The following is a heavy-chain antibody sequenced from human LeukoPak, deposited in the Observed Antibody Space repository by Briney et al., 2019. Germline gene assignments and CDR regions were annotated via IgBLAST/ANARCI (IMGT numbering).Heavy chain of an antibody. CDR3: AREFTAMAFDY. Sequence: GGSLRLSCAASGFTFSSYTLNWVRQAPGKGLEWVSFISVSGSTINNADSVKGRFTISRDNAKNSLYLQMDSLRAEDTAVYYCAREFTAMAFDYWGQGALVSVSS. CDR1: GFTFSSYT. V-gene: IGHV3-48*04. J-gene: IGHJ4*02. D-gene: IGHD5-18*01. CDR2: ISVSGSTI.